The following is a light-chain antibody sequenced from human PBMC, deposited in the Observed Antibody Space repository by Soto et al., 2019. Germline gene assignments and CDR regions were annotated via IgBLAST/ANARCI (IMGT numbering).Light chain of an antibody. J-gene: IGKJ1*01. CDR2: KAS. CDR1: QSISVW. Sequence: DIQMTQSPSTLSASVGDRVTITCRASQSISVWLAWYQQKAGKAPNLLIYKASRLESGVPSRFSGSGSETEFTLTISVLQPGASATDYCQQYNSYSPTFGQGTKVEV. V-gene: IGKV1-5*03. CDR3: QQYNSYSPT.